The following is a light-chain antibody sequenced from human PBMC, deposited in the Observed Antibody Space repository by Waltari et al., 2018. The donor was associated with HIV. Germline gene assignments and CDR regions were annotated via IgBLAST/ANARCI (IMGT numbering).Light chain of an antibody. Sequence: QSVLTQPPSVSAAPGQKVTISCSGSSSNIGRNSVFWYQPLPGTAPKLLIFDTGERPSGITDRFSGSKSGTSATLGITGLQTGDEADYYCGTWDSSLSALVFGGGTKLTVL. V-gene: IGLV1-51*01. CDR2: DTG. J-gene: IGLJ2*01. CDR3: GTWDSSLSALV. CDR1: SSNIGRNS.